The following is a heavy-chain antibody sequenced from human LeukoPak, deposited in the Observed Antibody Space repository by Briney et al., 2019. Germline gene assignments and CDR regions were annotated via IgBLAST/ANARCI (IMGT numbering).Heavy chain of an antibody. J-gene: IGHJ4*02. CDR2: ISGGGAET. Sequence: GGSLRLSCEASGFTFKTYGMNWVRQAPGKGLEWVSSISGGGAETYYADSVKGRFTISRDNSKNTLYLQMNSLRAEDTAVYYCARGAIAFGDYADYWGQGTLVTVSS. CDR3: ARGAIAFGDYADY. CDR1: GFTFKTYG. V-gene: IGHV3-23*01. D-gene: IGHD2-21*01.